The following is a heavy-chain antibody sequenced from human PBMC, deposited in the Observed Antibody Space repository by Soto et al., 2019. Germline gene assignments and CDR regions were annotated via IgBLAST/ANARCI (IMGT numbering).Heavy chain of an antibody. D-gene: IGHD5-12*01. Sequence: SETLSLTVTDSDGSISSARCYWSCFRQHPRKGLEWIGYIYYSGGTYYNPSLKSRVSISVDTSKNQFSLELNSVTAAETAVYYCARLARDGYHSLAYYFDFWGQGALVTVSS. V-gene: IGHV4-31*03. CDR3: ARLARDGYHSLAYYFDF. CDR2: IYYSGGT. CDR1: DGSISSARCY. J-gene: IGHJ4*02.